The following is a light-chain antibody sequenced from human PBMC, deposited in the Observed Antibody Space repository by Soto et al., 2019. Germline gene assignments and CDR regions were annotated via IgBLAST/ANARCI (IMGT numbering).Light chain of an antibody. Sequence: QSVLTQPPSASGTPGQRVTIDCSGSSSNIGSNTVNWYQQLPGTAPKLLIYGNSNRPSGVPDRFSGSKSGTSASLAITGLQAEDEADYYCQSYDSSLSGVVFGGGTKLTVL. V-gene: IGLV1-40*01. J-gene: IGLJ2*01. CDR2: GNS. CDR1: SSNIGSNT. CDR3: QSYDSSLSGVV.